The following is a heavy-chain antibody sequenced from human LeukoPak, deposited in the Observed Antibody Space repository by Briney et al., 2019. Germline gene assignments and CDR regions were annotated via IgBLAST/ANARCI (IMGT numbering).Heavy chain of an antibody. V-gene: IGHV3-7*01. Sequence: GGSLRLSCAVSGFTFSSYWMSWFRQAPGKGLEWVANINQDGSQKFSVDSVKGRFTISRDNAKNTLYVQMNSLRAEDTAVYYCATLMAGTRVDYWGQGTLVTVSS. J-gene: IGHJ4*02. CDR2: INQDGSQK. CDR3: ATLMAGTRVDY. CDR1: GFTFSSYW. D-gene: IGHD6-19*01.